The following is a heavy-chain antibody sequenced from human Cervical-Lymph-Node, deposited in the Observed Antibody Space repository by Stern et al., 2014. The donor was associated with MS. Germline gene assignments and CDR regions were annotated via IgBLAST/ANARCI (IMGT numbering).Heavy chain of an antibody. CDR3: AKEVAGHRLGMMDV. V-gene: IGHV1-46*01. CDR1: GYTFTSYY. CDR2: INPSGGST. J-gene: IGHJ6*02. Sequence: QVQLGQSGAEVKKPGASVKVSCKASGYTFTSYYMHWVRQAPGQGLEWMGIINPSGGSTSYAQKLQGRVTMARDTSTRTVYMELSSLRSEDTAVYYCAKEVAGHRLGMMDVWGQGTTVTVSS. D-gene: IGHD6-19*01.